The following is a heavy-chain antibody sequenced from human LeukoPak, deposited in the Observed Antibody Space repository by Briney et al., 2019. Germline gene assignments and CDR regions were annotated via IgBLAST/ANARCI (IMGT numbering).Heavy chain of an antibody. CDR1: GGSISSYY. J-gene: IGHJ4*02. CDR3: ARGQDERSGTFDY. D-gene: IGHD1-7*01. CDR2: IYYSGST. V-gene: IGHV4-59*01. Sequence: SETLSLTCTVSGGSISSYYWSWIRQPPGKGLEWIGYIYYSGSTNYNPSLKSRVTISVDTSKNQFSLKLSSVTAADTAVYYCARGQDERSGTFDYWGQGILVTVSS.